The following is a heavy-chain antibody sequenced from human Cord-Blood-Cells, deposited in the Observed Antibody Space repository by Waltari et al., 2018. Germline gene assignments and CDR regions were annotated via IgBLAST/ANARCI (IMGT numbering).Heavy chain of an antibody. D-gene: IGHD5-12*01. CDR3: ARVGSGYDSSFFFDY. CDR2: IYHSGST. CDR1: GRSISSGGYS. Sequence: QLQLQESGSGLVKPSQTLSLTCAVSGRSISSGGYSWSWIRQPPGKGLEWIGYIYHSGSTYYNPSLKSRVTISVDRSKNQFSLKLSSVTAADTAVYYCARVGSGYDSSFFFDYWGQGTLVTVSS. V-gene: IGHV4-30-2*01. J-gene: IGHJ4*02.